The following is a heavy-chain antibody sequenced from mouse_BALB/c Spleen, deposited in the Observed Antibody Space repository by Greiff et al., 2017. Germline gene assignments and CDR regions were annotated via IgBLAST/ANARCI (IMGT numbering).Heavy chain of an antibody. J-gene: IGHJ2*01. CDR3: AGGYYGSRNY. V-gene: IGHV14-3*02. CDR2: IDPANGNT. D-gene: IGHD1-1*01. CDR1: GFNIKDTY. Sequence: EVKLMESGAELVKPGASVKLSCTASGFNIKDTYMHWVKQRPEQGLEWIGRIDPANGNTKYDPKFQGKATITADTSSNTAYLQLSSLTSEDTAVYYCAGGYYGSRNYWGQGTTLTVSS.